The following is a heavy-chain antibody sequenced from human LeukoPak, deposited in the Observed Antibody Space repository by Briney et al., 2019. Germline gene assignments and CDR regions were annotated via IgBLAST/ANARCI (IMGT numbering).Heavy chain of an antibody. CDR3: SRGRQQLHWFDP. V-gene: IGHV4-39*01. Sequence: PSETLSLTCTVSGGSISSSSYYWGWIRQPPGKGLEWIGSIYYSGSTYYNPSLKSRVTISADTSKNQFSLELRSVTPDDTAVYFCSRGRQQLHWFDPWGQGILVTVSS. J-gene: IGHJ5*02. CDR2: IYYSGST. D-gene: IGHD4-11*01. CDR1: GGSISSSSYY.